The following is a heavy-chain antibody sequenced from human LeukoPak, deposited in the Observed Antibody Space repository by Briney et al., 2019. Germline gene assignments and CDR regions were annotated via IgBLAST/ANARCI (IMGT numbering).Heavy chain of an antibody. CDR3: ARTRWNDRSYDY. Sequence: PSETLSLTCTVSGGSISSGGYYWSWIRQHPGKGLEWIGRIYTSGSTNYNPSLKSRVTMSVDTSKNQISLKLSSVTAADTAVYYCARTRWNDRSYDYWGQGTLVTVSS. CDR1: GGSISSGGYY. J-gene: IGHJ4*02. CDR2: IYTSGST. D-gene: IGHD1-1*01. V-gene: IGHV4-61*02.